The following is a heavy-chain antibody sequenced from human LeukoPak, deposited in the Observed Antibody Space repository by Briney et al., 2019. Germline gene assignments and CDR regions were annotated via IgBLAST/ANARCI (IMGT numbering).Heavy chain of an antibody. D-gene: IGHD2/OR15-2a*01. Sequence: SVKVSCKASGGTFSSYAISWVRQAPGQELEWMGRIIPIFGTANYAQKFQGRVTITTDESTSTAYMELSSLRSEDTAVYYCARGELNAFDIWGQGTMVTVSS. V-gene: IGHV1-69*05. CDR1: GGTFSSYA. CDR2: IIPIFGTA. J-gene: IGHJ3*02. CDR3: ARGELNAFDI.